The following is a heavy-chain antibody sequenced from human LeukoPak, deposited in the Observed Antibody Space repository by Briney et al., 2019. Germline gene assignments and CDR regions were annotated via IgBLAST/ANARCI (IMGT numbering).Heavy chain of an antibody. CDR3: ASFRWAVGFEY. Sequence: SETLSLTCAVYGGSFSGYYWSYIRQTPGKGLEWIGEISHSGGTNYNPSLESRLTISVDTSKNQFSLKLNSVTAADTAVYYCASFRWAVGFEYWDQGTLVTVSS. CDR2: ISHSGGT. V-gene: IGHV4-34*01. J-gene: IGHJ4*02. D-gene: IGHD2-15*01. CDR1: GGSFSGYY.